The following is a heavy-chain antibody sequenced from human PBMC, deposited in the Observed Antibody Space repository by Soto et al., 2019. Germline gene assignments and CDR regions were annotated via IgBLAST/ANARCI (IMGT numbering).Heavy chain of an antibody. D-gene: IGHD6-19*01. Sequence: QVQLVQSGAEVKKPGSSVKVSCKASGGTFSNYAFSWVRQAPGQGLEWLGGIMPIFGRADYAQKFPGRVTIAADESTTTAHMELSSPSSEDTAVYYCARWLKGAGIGGSYYYGMDVWGQGTTVTVSS. CDR3: ARWLKGAGIGGSYYYGMDV. J-gene: IGHJ6*02. V-gene: IGHV1-69*12. CDR2: IMPIFGRA. CDR1: GGTFSNYA.